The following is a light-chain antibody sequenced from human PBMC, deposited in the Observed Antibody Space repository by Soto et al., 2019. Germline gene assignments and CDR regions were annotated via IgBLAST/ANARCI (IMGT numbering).Light chain of an antibody. CDR1: QSISDY. V-gene: IGKV1-39*01. J-gene: IGKJ3*01. Sequence: DIRMTQSPLSLSASVGDRVTITCRASQSISDYVNWYQQKPGKAPKLLIFAASSLPSGVPSRFSGSSSGTVVTHDISSVSPEDYATYHRQQSHRVTFTFCPG. CDR3: QQSHRVTFT. CDR2: AAS.